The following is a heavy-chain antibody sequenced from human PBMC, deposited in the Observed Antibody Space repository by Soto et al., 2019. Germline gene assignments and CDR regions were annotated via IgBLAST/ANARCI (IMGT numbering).Heavy chain of an antibody. J-gene: IGHJ6*02. D-gene: IGHD3-10*01. CDR3: ARGEITLLGGMDV. CDR2: IDHSGSS. V-gene: IGHV4-34*01. Sequence: SETLSLTCTVSGGSFRGYYWGWVRQPPGKGLEWIGEIDHSGSSNYHPSLKSRVTISVATSKNQFSLTVNSVTPADTAVYYCARGEITLLGGMDVWGQGTTVTVSS. CDR1: GGSFRGYY.